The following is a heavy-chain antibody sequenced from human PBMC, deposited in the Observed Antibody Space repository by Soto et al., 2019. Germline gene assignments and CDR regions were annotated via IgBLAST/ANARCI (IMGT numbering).Heavy chain of an antibody. CDR3: ARGMWRAARRPGYYYYYGMDV. CDR1: GFTFSSYA. CDR2: ISYDGSNK. J-gene: IGHJ6*02. Sequence: PVGSLRLSCAASGFTFSSYAMHWVRQAPGKGLEWVAVISYDGSNKYYADSVKGRFTISRDNSKNTLYLQMNSLRAEDTAVYYCARGMWRAARRPGYYYYYGMDVWGQGTTVTVSS. V-gene: IGHV3-30-3*01. D-gene: IGHD6-6*01.